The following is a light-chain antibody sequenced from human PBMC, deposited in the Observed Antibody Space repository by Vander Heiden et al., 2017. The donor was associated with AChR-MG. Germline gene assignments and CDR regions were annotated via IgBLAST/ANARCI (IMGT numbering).Light chain of an antibody. J-gene: IGLJ3*02. CDR1: GTDVGKYNF. CDR3: CSYAGGSTWV. V-gene: IGLV2-23*02. CDR2: EVS. Sequence: QSALTQAASVSGSPGQSITISCTGTGTDVGKYNFVSWYQHHPGTAPKLIISEVSERPSGISDRFSGSKSGNTASLTISGLQAEDEADYYCCSYAGGSTWVFGGGTKLTVL.